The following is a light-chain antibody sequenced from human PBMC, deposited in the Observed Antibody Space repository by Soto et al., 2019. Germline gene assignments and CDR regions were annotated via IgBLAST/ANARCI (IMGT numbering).Light chain of an antibody. J-gene: IGLJ1*01. V-gene: IGLV2-18*01. CDR3: TLYTRSNTYV. Sequence: QSALTQPPSVSGSPGQSVTISCTGTSSVFDVGSYKRVSWYQQSPGTAPKLMIFEVSNRPSGVPDRFSGSKSGNTASLTISGLQAEDEADYYCTLYTRSNTYVFGTGTKLTVL. CDR1: SSVFDVGSYKR. CDR2: EVS.